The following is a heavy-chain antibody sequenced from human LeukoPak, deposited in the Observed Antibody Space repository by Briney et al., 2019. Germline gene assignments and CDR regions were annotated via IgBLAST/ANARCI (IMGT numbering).Heavy chain of an antibody. J-gene: IGHJ4*01. CDR2: INTRADET. V-gene: IGHV3-23*01. CDR1: GFSFSNYG. D-gene: IGHD6-19*01. Sequence: GGSLTLSCAASGFSFSNYGMSWFRQAPEKGLEWVSTINTRADETHYADSVRGRFTIFRDNSKSTLALHMSNLRVEDTAVYYCERDPSDYEWQRGWYRDFWGRGSQVTVSS. CDR3: ERDPSDYEWQRGWYRDF.